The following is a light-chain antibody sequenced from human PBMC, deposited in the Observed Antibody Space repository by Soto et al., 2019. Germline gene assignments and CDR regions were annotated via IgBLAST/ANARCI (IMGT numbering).Light chain of an antibody. V-gene: IGKV3-20*01. CDR2: GAS. CDR1: QSISNSY. Sequence: EIVLTQSPGTLSLSPGERATLSCRASQSISNSYLAWYQQKPGQAPRLLIYGASSRATGIPDRFSGSGSVTDFTLTISSLELDDFAVYYCHQYGRSSWTFGQGTKGASK. J-gene: IGKJ1*01. CDR3: HQYGRSSWT.